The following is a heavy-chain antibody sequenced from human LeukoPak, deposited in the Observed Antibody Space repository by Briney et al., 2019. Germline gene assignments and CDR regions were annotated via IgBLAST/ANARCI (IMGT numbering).Heavy chain of an antibody. CDR1: GFTFDDYG. J-gene: IGHJ4*02. Sequence: PGGSLRLSCAASGFTFDDYGMSWVRQAPRKGLEWVSAISSSGGSTYYADSVKGRFTISRDNSKNTLYLQMNSLRAEDTAVYYCTTERYSSSWPDYWGQGTLVTVSS. CDR3: TTERYSSSWPDY. CDR2: ISSSGGST. V-gene: IGHV3-23*01. D-gene: IGHD6-13*01.